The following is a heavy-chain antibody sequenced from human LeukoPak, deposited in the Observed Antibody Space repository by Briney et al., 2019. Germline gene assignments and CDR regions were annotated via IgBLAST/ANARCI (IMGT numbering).Heavy chain of an antibody. D-gene: IGHD2-2*01. Sequence: GGSLRLSCAASGFTFSDYYMSWIRQAPGKGLEWVSYISSSGSTIKYADSVKGRFTISRGNAKNSLYLQMNSLRAEDTAVYYCARDLKGRYQDAFDIWGQGTMVTVSS. CDR2: ISSSGSTI. CDR1: GFTFSDYY. J-gene: IGHJ3*02. V-gene: IGHV3-11*04. CDR3: ARDLKGRYQDAFDI.